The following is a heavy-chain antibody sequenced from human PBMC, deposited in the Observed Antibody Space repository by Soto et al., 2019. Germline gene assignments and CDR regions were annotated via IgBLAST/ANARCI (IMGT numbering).Heavy chain of an antibody. CDR2: INAGNGNT. Sequence: VQLVQSGAEVKKPGASVKVSCKASGYTFTSYAMHWVRQAPGQRLEWMGWINAGNGNTKYSQKFQGRVTITRDTSASTAYMELSSLRSEDTAVYYCARGRFLEWLLTNYYYYYGMDVWGQGTTVTVSS. CDR3: ARGRFLEWLLTNYYYYYGMDV. CDR1: GYTFTSYA. V-gene: IGHV1-3*01. J-gene: IGHJ6*02. D-gene: IGHD3-3*01.